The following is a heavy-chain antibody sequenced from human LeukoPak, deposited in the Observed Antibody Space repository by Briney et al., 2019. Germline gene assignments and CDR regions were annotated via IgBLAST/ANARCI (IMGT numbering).Heavy chain of an antibody. CDR3: ARERKRSIAAAGTPPKENWFDP. D-gene: IGHD6-13*01. Sequence: KASETLSLTCTVSGGSISSGDYYWSWIRQHPGKGLEWIGYIYYSGSTYYNPSLKSRVTISVDTSKNQFSLKLSSVTAADTAVYYCARERKRSIAAAGTPPKENWFDPWGQGTLVTVSS. CDR2: IYYSGST. CDR1: GGSISSGDYY. V-gene: IGHV4-31*03. J-gene: IGHJ5*02.